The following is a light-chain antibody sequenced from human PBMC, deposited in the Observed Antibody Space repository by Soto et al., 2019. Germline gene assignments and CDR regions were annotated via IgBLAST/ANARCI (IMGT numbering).Light chain of an antibody. CDR2: KAS. CDR1: QSISSW. J-gene: IGKJ1*01. V-gene: IGKV1-5*03. CDR3: QHPGT. Sequence: DIQMTQSPSTLSASVGDRVTITCRASQSISSWLAWYQQKPGKAPKLLIYKASSLESGVPSRFSGSGSGTEFTLTISSLQPDDFETYYCQHPGTFGQGTKLEIK.